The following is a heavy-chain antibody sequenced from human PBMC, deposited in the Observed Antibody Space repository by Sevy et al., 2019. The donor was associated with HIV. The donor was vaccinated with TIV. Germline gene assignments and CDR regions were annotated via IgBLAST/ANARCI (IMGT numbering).Heavy chain of an antibody. CDR3: VRTVSNWFDL. J-gene: IGHJ5*02. Sequence: SETLSLTCTVSGGSISSADYFWSWIRQPPGKGLEWIGYIYYSGNTYYNPSLKSRFIISVDTSRNQFSLRLDSVTAADTAVYYCVRTVSNWFDLWGQGTLVTVSS. V-gene: IGHV4-30-4*01. D-gene: IGHD4-17*01. CDR2: IYYSGNT. CDR1: GGSISSADYF.